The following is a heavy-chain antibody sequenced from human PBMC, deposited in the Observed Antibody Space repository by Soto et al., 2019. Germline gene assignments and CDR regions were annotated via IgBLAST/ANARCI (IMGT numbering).Heavy chain of an antibody. V-gene: IGHV2-5*02. Sequence: QITLKESGPTLVKPTQTLTLTCTVSGLSLSTTGVGVHWIRQPPGKALEWLALIYWDDDNRYSPSLKSTLTSTKNTSKNPVVLTMTKMDPVDTATYYCAHRGGDYVRYWGQGTLVTVSS. CDR1: GLSLSTTGVG. J-gene: IGHJ4*02. CDR2: IYWDDDN. D-gene: IGHD4-17*01. CDR3: AHRGGDYVRY.